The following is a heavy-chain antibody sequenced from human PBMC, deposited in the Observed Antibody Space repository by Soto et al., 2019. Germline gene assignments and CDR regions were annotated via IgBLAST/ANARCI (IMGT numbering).Heavy chain of an antibody. CDR2: ISGSGNNT. CDR1: GFTFSSYA. D-gene: IGHD6-19*01. V-gene: IGHV3-23*01. Sequence: EVQLLESGGGLVQPGGSLRLSCAASGFTFSSYAMRWVRQAPGKGLEWVSAISGSGNNTYYADSVKGRFTISRDNSKNTLYLQVSSLRAEETAVYYCAKCAGSGWFPDYWGQATLVTVSS. J-gene: IGHJ4*02. CDR3: AKCAGSGWFPDY.